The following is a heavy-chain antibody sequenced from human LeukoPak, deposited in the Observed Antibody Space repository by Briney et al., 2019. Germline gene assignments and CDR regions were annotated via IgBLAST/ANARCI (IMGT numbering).Heavy chain of an antibody. D-gene: IGHD1-14*01. V-gene: IGHV3-64D*06. Sequence: PGGSLRLSCSASGFPFSTLGMHWVRQAPGKGLEHVSTIGSDGDGTYYADSVKDRFIISRVNSKNAVYLQMSSLRPEDTAVYYCVSPVFINFWGQGTLVTVSS. J-gene: IGHJ4*01. CDR1: GFPFSTLG. CDR3: VSPVFINF. CDR2: IGSDGDGT.